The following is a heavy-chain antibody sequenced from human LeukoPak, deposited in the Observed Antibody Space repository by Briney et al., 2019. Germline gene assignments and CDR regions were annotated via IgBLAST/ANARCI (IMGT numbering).Heavy chain of an antibody. CDR2: IYYSGST. CDR1: GGSISSSSYY. Sequence: SETLSLICTVSGGSISSSSYYWGWIRQPPGKGLEWIGSIYYSGSTYYNPSLKSRVTISVDTSKNQFSLKLSSVTAADTAVYYCARVHINAKTENWFDPWGQGTLVTVSS. J-gene: IGHJ5*02. V-gene: IGHV4-39*07. CDR3: ARVHINAKTENWFDP.